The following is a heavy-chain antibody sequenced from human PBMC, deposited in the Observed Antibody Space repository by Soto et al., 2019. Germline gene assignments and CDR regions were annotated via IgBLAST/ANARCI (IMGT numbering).Heavy chain of an antibody. J-gene: IGHJ6*02. CDR3: VNSGTCYGSSGYYCDYYYGMDV. CDR1: GFTFSSYA. V-gene: IGHV3-64D*08. CDR2: ISSNGGST. Sequence: GGSLRLSCSASGFTFSSYAMHWVRQAPGKGLEYVSAISSNGGSTYYADSVKGRFTISRDNSKNTLYLQMSSLRAEDTAVYYCVNSGTCYGSSGYYCDYYYGMDVWGQGTTVTVSS. D-gene: IGHD3-22*01.